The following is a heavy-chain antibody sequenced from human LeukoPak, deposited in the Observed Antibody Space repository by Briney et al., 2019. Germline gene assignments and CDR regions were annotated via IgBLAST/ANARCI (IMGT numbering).Heavy chain of an antibody. Sequence: PSETLSLTCTVSGGSISTYYWSWIRQPPGKGLEWIGYIYYSGSTNYNPSLKSRVTISVDTSKNQFSLKLSSVTAADTAVYYCVRGKETATTWGQGTLVTVSS. CDR2: IYYSGST. CDR1: GGSISTYY. J-gene: IGHJ4*02. CDR3: VRGKETATT. V-gene: IGHV4-59*01. D-gene: IGHD5-24*01.